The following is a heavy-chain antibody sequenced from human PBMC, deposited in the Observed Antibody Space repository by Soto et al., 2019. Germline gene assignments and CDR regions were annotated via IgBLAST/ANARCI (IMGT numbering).Heavy chain of an antibody. CDR3: ARDRTYYYDSSAYPWAIYAFDI. CDR2: TYYRSKWYN. D-gene: IGHD3-22*01. Sequence: SQTLSLTCAISGDSVSSNSAAWNWIRQSPSRGLEWLGRTYYRSKWYNDYAVSVKSRITINPATSKNQFSLQLNSVTPEDTAVYYCARDRTYYYDSSAYPWAIYAFDIWGQGTMVTVSS. J-gene: IGHJ3*02. CDR1: GDSVSSNSAA. V-gene: IGHV6-1*01.